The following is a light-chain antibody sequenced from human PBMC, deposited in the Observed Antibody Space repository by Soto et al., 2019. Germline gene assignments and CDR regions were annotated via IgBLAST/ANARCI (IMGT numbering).Light chain of an antibody. J-gene: IGKJ4*01. CDR1: QSISGW. V-gene: IGKV1-5*01. CDR2: DAS. CDR3: QQFNSWPLT. Sequence: DIQMTQSPSTLSASVGDRVTITCRASQSISGWLAWYQQKPGKAPNLLIYDASTLQRGVPSRFRGSGSGTEFTLTIISLQPDDFATYYCQQFNSWPLTFGGGTKVEI.